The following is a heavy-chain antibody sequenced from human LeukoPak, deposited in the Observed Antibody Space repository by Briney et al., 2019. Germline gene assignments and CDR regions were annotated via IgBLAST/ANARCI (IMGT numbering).Heavy chain of an antibody. CDR3: ARETYCYDSSGYQLAWFDP. Sequence: SETLSLTCAVYGGSFSGYYWSWIRQPPGKGLEWIGEINHSGSTNYNPSLKSRVTISVDTSKNQFSLKLSSVTAADTAVYYCARETYCYDSSGYQLAWFDPWGQGTLVTVSS. D-gene: IGHD3-22*01. V-gene: IGHV4-34*01. CDR1: GGSFSGYY. J-gene: IGHJ5*02. CDR2: INHSGST.